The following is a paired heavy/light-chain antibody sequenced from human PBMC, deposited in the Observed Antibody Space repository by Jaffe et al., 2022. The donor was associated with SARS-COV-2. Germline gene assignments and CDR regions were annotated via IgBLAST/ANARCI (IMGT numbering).Light chain of an antibody. CDR1: QSLAHSDGNTY. CDR2: MIS. Sequence: EIVMTQTPLSSPVTLGQPAYISCRSSQSLAHSDGNTYLSWLQQRPGQPPRLLIYMISNRLSGVPDRFSGSGAGTDFTLKISRVEAEDVGVYYCLQATQFPHTFGQGTKLEIK. CDR3: LQATQFPHT. J-gene: IGKJ2*01. V-gene: IGKV2-24*01.
Heavy chain of an antibody. CDR1: GGSISGNSHY. V-gene: IGHV4-39*01. CDR3: ARRFWSDP. Sequence: QLQLQESGPGLVKPSETLSLTCTVSGGSISGNSHYWVWIRQPPGKGLEWIGCIFQSGNAIYNPSLKSRVSMSVDTSKNQFSLKVTSLTAADTAVYYCARRFWSDPWGQGTLVTVSS. J-gene: IGHJ5*02. CDR2: IFQSGNA.